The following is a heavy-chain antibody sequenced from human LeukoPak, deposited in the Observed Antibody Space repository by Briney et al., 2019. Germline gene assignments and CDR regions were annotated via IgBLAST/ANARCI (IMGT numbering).Heavy chain of an antibody. V-gene: IGHV6-1*01. CDR3: ARDGGLGGTMVRGVITTYYYYYYGMDV. J-gene: IGHJ6*02. Sequence: SQTLSLTCAISGDSVSSNSAAWNWIRQSPSRGLEWLGRTYYRSKWYNDYAVSVKSRITINPDTSKNQFSLQLNSVTPEDTAVYYCARDGGLGGTMVRGVITTYYYYYYGMDVWGQGTTVTVSS. CDR2: TYYRSKWYN. CDR1: GDSVSSNSAA. D-gene: IGHD3-10*01.